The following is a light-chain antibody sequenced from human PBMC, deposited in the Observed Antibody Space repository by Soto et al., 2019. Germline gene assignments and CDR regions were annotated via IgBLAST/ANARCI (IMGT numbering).Light chain of an antibody. CDR2: GAS. CDR3: QQYSSSPLT. V-gene: IGKV3-20*01. CDR1: QSVAKNY. J-gene: IGKJ4*01. Sequence: ESVLTQSPGTLSLAPGERASLSCRASQSVAKNYLAWYQQKPGQALRLLISGASSRATGIPDRFSGSGSGTDFTLTVSRLEAEDFAVYFCQQYSSSPLTFGGGTRVEIK.